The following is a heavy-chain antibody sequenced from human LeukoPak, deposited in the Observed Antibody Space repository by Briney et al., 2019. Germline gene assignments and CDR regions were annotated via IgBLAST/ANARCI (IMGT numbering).Heavy chain of an antibody. V-gene: IGHV1-8*01. Sequence: GASVKVSCKASGYTFTSYDINWVRQATGQGLEWMGWMNPNSGNTGYAQKFQGRVTITRNTSISTAYMELSSLRSEDTAVYYCARGKYSSSWYKYYYDETNWFDPWGQGTLVTVSS. CDR2: MNPNSGNT. CDR1: GYTFTSYD. CDR3: ARGKYSSSWYKYYYDETNWFDP. D-gene: IGHD6-13*01. J-gene: IGHJ5*02.